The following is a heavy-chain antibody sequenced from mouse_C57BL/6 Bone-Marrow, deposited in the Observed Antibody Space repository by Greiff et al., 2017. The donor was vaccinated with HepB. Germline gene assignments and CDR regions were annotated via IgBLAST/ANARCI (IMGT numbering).Heavy chain of an antibody. CDR3: ARRITTVVADYAMDY. D-gene: IGHD1-1*01. CDR2: ISSGSSTI. CDR1: GFTFSDYG. Sequence: EVQGVESGGGLVKPGGSLKLSCAASGFTFSDYGMHWVRQAPEKGLEWVAYISSGSSTIYYADTVKGRFTISRDNSKNTLFLQLTSLRSEDTAMYYCARRITTVVADYAMDYWGQGTSVTVSS. V-gene: IGHV5-17*01. J-gene: IGHJ4*01.